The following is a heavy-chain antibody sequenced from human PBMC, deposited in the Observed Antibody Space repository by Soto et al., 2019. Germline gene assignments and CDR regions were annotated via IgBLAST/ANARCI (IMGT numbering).Heavy chain of an antibody. CDR2: IYYSGSS. CDR1: GGSISSYY. D-gene: IGHD2-15*01. J-gene: IGHJ5*02. Sequence: PSETLSLTCTVSGGSISSYYWSWIRQPPGKGLEWIGYIYYSGSSNYNPSLKSRVTISVDTSKNPLSLKLSTVTAADTAVYYCAIDLMEISSGGSCYSRWFDPWGQGTLVTVSS. V-gene: IGHV4-59*12. CDR3: AIDLMEISSGGSCYSRWFDP.